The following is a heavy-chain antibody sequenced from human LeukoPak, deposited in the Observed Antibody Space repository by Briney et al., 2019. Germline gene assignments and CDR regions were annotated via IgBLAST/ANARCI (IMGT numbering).Heavy chain of an antibody. D-gene: IGHD1-7*01. Sequence: PSETLSLTCTVSGGSISSYYWSWIRQPPGKGLEWIGYIYYSGSTNYNPSLKSRVTISVDASKNQFSLKLNSVTAADTAVHYCARGGWELFDYWGQGTLVTVSS. CDR2: IYYSGST. V-gene: IGHV4-59*01. J-gene: IGHJ4*02. CDR1: GGSISSYY. CDR3: ARGGWELFDY.